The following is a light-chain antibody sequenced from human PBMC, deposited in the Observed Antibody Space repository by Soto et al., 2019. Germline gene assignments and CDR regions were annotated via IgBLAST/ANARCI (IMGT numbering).Light chain of an antibody. Sequence: QSALTQPRSVSGSPGQSVTISRTGTSSDVGGYNYVSWYQQHPGKAPKVMIYDVSERPSGVPDRFSGSKSGNTASLTISGLQAEDEADYYCCSYAGSPRYVFGTGTKVTVL. CDR2: DVS. CDR1: SSDVGGYNY. J-gene: IGLJ1*01. V-gene: IGLV2-11*01. CDR3: CSYAGSPRYV.